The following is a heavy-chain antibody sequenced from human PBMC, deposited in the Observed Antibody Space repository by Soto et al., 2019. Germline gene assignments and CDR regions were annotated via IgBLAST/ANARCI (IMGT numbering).Heavy chain of an antibody. D-gene: IGHD3-3*01. CDR1: CGSISSGDYY. CDR2: IYYSGST. Sequence: SETRSLTCTVSCGSISSGDYYWSWILQPPVKGLEWIGYIYYSGSTYYNPSLKSRVTISVDTSKNQFSLKLSSVTAADTAVYYCAREPFGNSHDFWSGSEVWGQGTTVIVS. V-gene: IGHV4-30-4*01. J-gene: IGHJ6*01. CDR3: AREPFGNSHDFWSGSEV.